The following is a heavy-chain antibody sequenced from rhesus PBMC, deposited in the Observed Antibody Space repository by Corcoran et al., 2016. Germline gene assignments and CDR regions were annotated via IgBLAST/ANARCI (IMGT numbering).Heavy chain of an antibody. D-gene: IGHD5-42*01. V-gene: IGHV4-127*01. J-gene: IGHJ4*01. CDR1: GYSISSGYG. CDR2: IGGSSGST. Sequence: QVQLQESGPGLVKPSETLSLTCAVSGYSISSGYGWSWIRQPPGKGLECIGYIGGSSGSTNYNPSLKSRVTISKATSKSRCSLKLSSLTAADTAVYYCARSWGYHFDYWGQGVLVTVSS. CDR3: ARSWGYHFDY.